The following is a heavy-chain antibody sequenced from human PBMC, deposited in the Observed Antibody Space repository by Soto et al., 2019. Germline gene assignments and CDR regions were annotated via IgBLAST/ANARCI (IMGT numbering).Heavy chain of an antibody. V-gene: IGHV1-69*04. CDR3: ARDMDSSLIFDY. CDR1: GGTFSSYT. CDR2: IIPILGIA. D-gene: IGHD6-6*01. J-gene: IGHJ4*02. Sequence: SVKVSCKGSGGTFSSYTISWVRQAPGQGLEWMGRIIPILGIANYAQKFQGRVTITADKSTSTAYMELSSLRSEDTAVYYCARDMDSSLIFDYWGQGTLVTVSS.